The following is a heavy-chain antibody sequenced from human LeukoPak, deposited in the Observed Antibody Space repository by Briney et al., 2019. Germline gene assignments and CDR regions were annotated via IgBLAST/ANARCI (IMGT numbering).Heavy chain of an antibody. J-gene: IGHJ4*02. CDR1: GGSISANY. V-gene: IGHV4-59*01. CDR3: AGGRSGYYGSGIYDN. D-gene: IGHD3-10*01. CDR2: FLYSGST. Sequence: SETLSLTCTVSGGSISANYWSWIRQPPGKGLEGIADFLYSGSTNYNPSLKSRVTISLETSKNQFSLKLNSVTAADTAVYYCAGGRSGYYGSGIYDNWGQGALVTVSS.